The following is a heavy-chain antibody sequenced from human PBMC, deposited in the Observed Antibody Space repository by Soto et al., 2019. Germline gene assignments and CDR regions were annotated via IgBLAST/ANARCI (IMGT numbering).Heavy chain of an antibody. CDR3: ASEYSSSVGIDS. CDR1: GGSFSGYY. D-gene: IGHD6-6*01. V-gene: IGHV4-34*01. J-gene: IGHJ4*02. Sequence: SETLSLTCAVYGGSFSGYYWSWIRQPPGKGLEWIGEINHSGSTNYNPSLKSRLTISVDTSNNQFSLKLTSVTAADTAMYYCASEYSSSVGIDSWGQGTLVTVSS. CDR2: INHSGST.